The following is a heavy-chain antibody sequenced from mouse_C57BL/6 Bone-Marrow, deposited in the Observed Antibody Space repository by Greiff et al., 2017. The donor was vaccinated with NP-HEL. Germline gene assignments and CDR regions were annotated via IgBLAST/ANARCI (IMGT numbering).Heavy chain of an antibody. CDR3: ARSHYYGSSG. CDR1: GYAFSSSW. Sequence: VQLQQSGPELVKPGASVKISCKASGYAFSSSWMNWVKQRPGKGLEWIGRIYPGDGGTNYNGKFKGKATLTADKSSSTAYMQLSSLTSEDSAVYFCARSHYYGSSGWGQGTTLTVSS. V-gene: IGHV1-82*01. J-gene: IGHJ2*01. D-gene: IGHD1-1*01. CDR2: IYPGDGGT.